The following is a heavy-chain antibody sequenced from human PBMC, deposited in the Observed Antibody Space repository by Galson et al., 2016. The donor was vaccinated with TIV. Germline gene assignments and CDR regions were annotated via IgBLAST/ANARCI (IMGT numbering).Heavy chain of an antibody. CDR1: GGSISGGGYY. CDR3: ARWADSGSYYEYFHH. CDR2: IYNSGNT. J-gene: IGHJ1*01. D-gene: IGHD1-26*01. V-gene: IGHV4-31*03. Sequence: TLSLTCTVSGGSISGGGYYWSWIRQHPGKGLEWIGYIYNSGNTYYNPSPKSRATISVDTSKNQFSLTLSSVTAADTAVYYCARWADSGSYYEYFHHWGQGTLVTVSS.